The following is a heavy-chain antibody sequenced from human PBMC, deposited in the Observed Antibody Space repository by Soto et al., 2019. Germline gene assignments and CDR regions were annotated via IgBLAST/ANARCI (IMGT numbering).Heavy chain of an antibody. V-gene: IGHV4-30-4*01. Sequence: QVHLQESGPGLVKPSQTLSLTCTVSGGFVNSVNNYWSWIRQPPGKGLEWLGYIFYTGSTYYNPSLRSGITTATDTSKNRFSPKLSSVAAADTAVYSCARGPFSGFGVADPPVGWFAPWGQGTLVTVSS. CDR2: IFYTGST. CDR1: GGFVNSVNNY. CDR3: ARGPFSGFGVADPPVGWFAP. D-gene: IGHD3-3*01. J-gene: IGHJ5*02.